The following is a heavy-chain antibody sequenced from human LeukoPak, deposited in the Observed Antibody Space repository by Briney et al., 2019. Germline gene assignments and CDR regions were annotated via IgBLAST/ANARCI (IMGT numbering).Heavy chain of an antibody. Sequence: GGSLRLSCAASGFTFDDYGMSWVRQAPGKGLECVSGIKWNGGSTGYADSVKGRFTISRDNAKNSLYLQMNSLRAEDTALYYCARDGGDCAGDSCYVDYWGQGTLVTVSS. CDR2: IKWNGGST. J-gene: IGHJ4*02. V-gene: IGHV3-20*04. CDR3: ARDGGDCAGDSCYVDY. D-gene: IGHD2-21*01. CDR1: GFTFDDYG.